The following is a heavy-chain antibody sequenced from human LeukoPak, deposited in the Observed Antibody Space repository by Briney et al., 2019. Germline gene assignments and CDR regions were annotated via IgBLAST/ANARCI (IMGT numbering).Heavy chain of an antibody. CDR2: INHSGST. Sequence: SETLSLTCAVYGGSFSGYYWSWIRQPPGKGLEWIGEINHSGSTNCNPSLKSRVTISVDTSKNQFSLKLSSVTAADTAVYYCAMIPGHYYGSGSYSRYYYYGMDVWGQGTTVTVSS. J-gene: IGHJ6*02. CDR3: AMIPGHYYGSGSYSRYYYYGMDV. CDR1: GGSFSGYY. D-gene: IGHD3-10*01. V-gene: IGHV4-34*01.